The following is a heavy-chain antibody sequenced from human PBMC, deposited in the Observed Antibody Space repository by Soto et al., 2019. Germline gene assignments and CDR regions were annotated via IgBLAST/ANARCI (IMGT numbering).Heavy chain of an antibody. CDR3: ARTLSSSDENWFDP. CDR1: GDSVSSNTTA. Sequence: SQTLSLTCAISGDSVSSNTTAWNWIRQSPSRGLEWLGRTYYRSKWYNDYAVSVKSRITINPDTSKNRFSLQLNSVTTEDTAVYFCARTLSSSDENWFDPWGQGTLVTVSS. V-gene: IGHV6-1*01. J-gene: IGHJ5*02. CDR2: TYYRSKWYN. D-gene: IGHD6-6*01.